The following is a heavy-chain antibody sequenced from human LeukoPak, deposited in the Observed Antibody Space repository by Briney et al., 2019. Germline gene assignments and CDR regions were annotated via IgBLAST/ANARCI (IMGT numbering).Heavy chain of an antibody. D-gene: IGHD3-16*01. CDR2: IYTSGST. Sequence: SQTLSLTCTVSGGSISSGSYYWSWIRQPSGKGLEWIGRIYTSGSTNYNPSLKSRVTISVDTSKNQFSLKLSSVTAADTAVYYCARDEELRDWGQGTLVTVSS. V-gene: IGHV4-61*02. CDR1: GGSISSGSYY. CDR3: ARDEELRD. J-gene: IGHJ4*02.